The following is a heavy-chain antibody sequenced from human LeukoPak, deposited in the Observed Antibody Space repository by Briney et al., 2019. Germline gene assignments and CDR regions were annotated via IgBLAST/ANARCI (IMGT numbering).Heavy chain of an antibody. CDR2: IWKDGSKK. D-gene: IGHD3-10*01. Sequence: GGSLRLSCAASGFTFSSYGMHWVRQTPGEGLEWVAVIWKDGSKKYYVDTVKGRFTISRDNSNNALFLQMNSLRADDTAVYYCARGITMANWGQGTLVTVSS. CDR1: GFTFSSYG. J-gene: IGHJ4*02. CDR3: ARGITMAN. V-gene: IGHV3-33*01.